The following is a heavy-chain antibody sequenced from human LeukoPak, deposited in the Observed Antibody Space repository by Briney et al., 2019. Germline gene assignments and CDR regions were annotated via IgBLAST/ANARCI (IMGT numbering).Heavy chain of an antibody. CDR1: GFTFSSYS. V-gene: IGHV3-48*01. D-gene: IGHD1/OR15-1a*01. Sequence: PGGSLRLSCAASGFTFSSYSMNWVRQAPGKGLEWVSYISSSSSTIYYADSVKGRFTISRDNAKNSLYLQMNSLRAEDTAVYYCARYGARQQFDYWGRGTLVTVSS. J-gene: IGHJ4*02. CDR2: ISSSSSTI. CDR3: ARYGARQQFDY.